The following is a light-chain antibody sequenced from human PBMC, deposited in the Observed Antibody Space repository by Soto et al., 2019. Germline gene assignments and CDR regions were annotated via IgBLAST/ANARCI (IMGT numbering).Light chain of an antibody. CDR3: AAWDDSLNGWV. CDR1: SSNIGPGYD. J-gene: IGLJ3*02. CDR2: GNS. V-gene: IGLV1-40*01. Sequence: QSVLTQPPSVSGAPGQRVTISCTGSSSNIGPGYDVHWYQRLPGTAPKLLIYGNSNRPSGVPDRFSGSKSGTSASLAITGLQAEDEADYYCAAWDDSLNGWVFGGGTQLTVL.